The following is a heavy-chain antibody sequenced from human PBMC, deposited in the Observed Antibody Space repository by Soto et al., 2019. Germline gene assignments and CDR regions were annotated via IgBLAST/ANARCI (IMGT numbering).Heavy chain of an antibody. CDR1: GYTFTSYY. J-gene: IGHJ5*02. CDR3: ARDVGLVGTPNPLGYNWFAP. V-gene: IGHV1-46*01. CDR2: INPSGGST. Sequence: ASLKVSCKASGYTFTSYYMHWVRQAPGQGLEWMGIINPSGGSTSYAQKFQVRLTMTRDTSTSTGYMELSSLRSGDTAVYYCARDVGLVGTPNPLGYNWFAPWGRGTLVTVSS. D-gene: IGHD1-26*01.